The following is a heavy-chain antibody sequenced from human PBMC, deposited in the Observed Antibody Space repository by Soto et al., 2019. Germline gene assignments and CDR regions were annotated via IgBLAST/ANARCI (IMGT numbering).Heavy chain of an antibody. D-gene: IGHD3-3*01. CDR3: ARRDTSGFLGYFDN. V-gene: IGHV1-69*06. Sequence: QMQLVQSGAEVKKPGSSVKVSCKASGGTLSSFINYPINWVRQAPGQGLEWMGGIVPNVGTVNYAQKFKGGVTITADKSTGTAYMELSSLRSEDTALYYCARRDTSGFLGYFDNWGQGTLVTVSS. CDR1: GGTLSSFINYP. CDR2: IVPNVGTV. J-gene: IGHJ4*02.